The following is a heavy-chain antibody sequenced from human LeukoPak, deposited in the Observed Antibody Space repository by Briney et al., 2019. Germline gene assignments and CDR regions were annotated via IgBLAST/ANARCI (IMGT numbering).Heavy chain of an antibody. CDR3: ARERGFSGSYHEDY. D-gene: IGHD1-26*01. V-gene: IGHV4-59*12. J-gene: IGHJ4*02. Sequence: SETLSLTCTVSGGSISSYYWSWIRQPPGKGLEWIGYIYYSGSTYYNPSLKSRVTISVDRSKNQFSLKLSSVTAADTAVYYCARERGFSGSYHEDYWGQGTLVTVSS. CDR1: GGSISSYY. CDR2: IYYSGST.